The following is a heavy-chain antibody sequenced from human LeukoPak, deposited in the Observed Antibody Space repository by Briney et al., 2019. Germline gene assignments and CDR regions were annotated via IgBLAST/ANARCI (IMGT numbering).Heavy chain of an antibody. D-gene: IGHD3-10*01. CDR3: TRDTDYGSATNYFDH. J-gene: IGHJ4*02. CDR2: ISWEGDTT. Sequence: GGSLRLSCAASGFTFYDYAMHWVRQAPGKGLERVSLISWEGDTTYYADSVRGRFTISRDNSKNFLYLHMNSLRTDDTAFYYCTRDTDYGSATNYFDHWGQGTLVSVSS. CDR1: GFTFYDYA. V-gene: IGHV3-43*01.